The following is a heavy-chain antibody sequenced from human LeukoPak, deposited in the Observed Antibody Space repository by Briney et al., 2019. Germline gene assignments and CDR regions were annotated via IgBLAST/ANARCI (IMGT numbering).Heavy chain of an antibody. CDR2: IVVGSGNT. V-gene: IGHV1-58*01. D-gene: IGHD6-19*01. Sequence: SVKVSCKASGFTFTSPPLQWVRQPRGQRLEWIGWIVVGSGNTNYAQNFQERVTITRDMSTNTAYMELSSLRSEDTAVYYCATGSGWYSPDYWGQGTLVTVSS. CDR1: GFTFTSPP. CDR3: ATGSGWYSPDY. J-gene: IGHJ4*02.